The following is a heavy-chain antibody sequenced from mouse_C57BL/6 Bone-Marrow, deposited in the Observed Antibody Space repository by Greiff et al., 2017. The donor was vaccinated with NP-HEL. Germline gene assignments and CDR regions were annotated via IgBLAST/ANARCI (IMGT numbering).Heavy chain of an antibody. V-gene: IGHV1-55*01. J-gene: IGHJ4*01. Sequence: VQLQQPGAELVKPGASVKMSCKASGYTFTSYWITWVKQRPGQGLEWIGDIYPGSGSTSYNEKFKSKATLTVDTSSSTAYMQLSSLTSEDSAVYYCASYYSNDAMDYWGQGTSVTVSS. CDR3: ASYYSNDAMDY. CDR2: IYPGSGST. D-gene: IGHD2-5*01. CDR1: GYTFTSYW.